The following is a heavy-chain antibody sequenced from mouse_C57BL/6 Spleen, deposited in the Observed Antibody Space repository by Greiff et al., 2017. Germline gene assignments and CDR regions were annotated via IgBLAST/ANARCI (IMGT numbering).Heavy chain of an antibody. D-gene: IGHD1-1*01. V-gene: IGHV14-2*01. CDR1: GFNIKDYY. CDR2: IDPEDGET. J-gene: IGHJ3*01. CDR3: ARGDYYGSSSAWFAY. Sequence: EVHLVESGAELVKPGASVKLSCTASGFNIKDYYMHWVKQRTEQGLEWIGRIDPEDGETKYAPKFQGKATITADTSSNTAYLQLSSLTSEDTAVYYCARGDYYGSSSAWFAYWGQGTLVTVSA.